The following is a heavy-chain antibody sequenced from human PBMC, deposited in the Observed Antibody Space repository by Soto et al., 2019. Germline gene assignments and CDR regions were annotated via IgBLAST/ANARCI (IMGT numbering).Heavy chain of an antibody. V-gene: IGHV1-8*01. J-gene: IGHJ4*02. CDR2: MNPNTGNA. Sequence: QVQLVQSGAEVKKPGASVKVSCKASGYTFTSYDIHWVRQAPGQGLEWMGWMNPNTGNAASAQKFQGRVTMTRNTSMSTAYMQLSSLRSEDTAVYFCARVGRGTSGYFDYWGQGTLVNVSS. CDR1: GYTFTSYD. D-gene: IGHD6-19*01. CDR3: ARVGRGTSGYFDY.